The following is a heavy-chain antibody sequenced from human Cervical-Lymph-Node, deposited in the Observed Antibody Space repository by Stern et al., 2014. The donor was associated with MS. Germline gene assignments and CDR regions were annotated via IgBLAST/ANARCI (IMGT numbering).Heavy chain of an antibody. V-gene: IGHV2-26*01. CDR1: GFSLSNARMG. J-gene: IGHJ4*02. D-gene: IGHD3-16*01. CDR2: PFPNDEK. Sequence: QITLKQSGPVLMKPTETLTLTCTVSGFSLSNARMGVSWIRQPPGKALEWLGPPFPNDEKTYRTSLKSRLTISKATSKSQVVLTVTNIDPVDTATYYCSRMSGSILYAWANYFDYWGQGILVIVSS. CDR3: SRMSGSILYAWANYFDY.